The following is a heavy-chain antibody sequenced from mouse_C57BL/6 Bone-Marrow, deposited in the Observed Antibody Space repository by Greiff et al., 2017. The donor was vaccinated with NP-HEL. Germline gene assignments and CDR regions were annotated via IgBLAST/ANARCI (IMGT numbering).Heavy chain of an antibody. D-gene: IGHD2-4*01. V-gene: IGHV1-53*01. CDR3: AKEGIYYDYDDLAYYAMDY. J-gene: IGHJ4*01. Sequence: QVQLQQPGTELVKPGASVKLSCKAPGYTFTSYWMHWVKQRPGQGLEWIGNINPSNGGTNYNEKFKSKATLTVDKSSSTAYMQLSSLTSEDSAVYYCAKEGIYYDYDDLAYYAMDYWGQGTSVTVSS. CDR1: GYTFTSYW. CDR2: INPSNGGT.